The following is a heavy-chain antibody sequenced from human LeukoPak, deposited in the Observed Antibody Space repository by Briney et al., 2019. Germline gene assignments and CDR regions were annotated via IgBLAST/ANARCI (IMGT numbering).Heavy chain of an antibody. J-gene: IGHJ4*02. Sequence: SETLSLTCAVYGGSFSGYYWSWIRQPPGKGLEWIGEINYSGSTNYNPSLKSRVTISVDTSKNQFSLKLSSVTAADTAVYYCARLVVVAATPFDYWGQGTLVTVSS. V-gene: IGHV4-34*01. CDR2: INYSGST. CDR3: ARLVVVAATPFDY. CDR1: GGSFSGYY. D-gene: IGHD2-15*01.